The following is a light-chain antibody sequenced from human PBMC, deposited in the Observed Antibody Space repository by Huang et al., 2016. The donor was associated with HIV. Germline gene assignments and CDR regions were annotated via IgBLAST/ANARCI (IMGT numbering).Light chain of an antibody. V-gene: IGKV3-11*01. Sequence: EIVLTQSPATPSLSPGERATLSCRASQSVSSYLAWYQQKPGQSPRLRIYDASNSATGIPARFSGSGSGTDFTLTISSLEPEDFAVYYCQQRSNWPRTFGQGTKLEIK. CDR3: QQRSNWPRT. J-gene: IGKJ2*01. CDR2: DAS. CDR1: QSVSSY.